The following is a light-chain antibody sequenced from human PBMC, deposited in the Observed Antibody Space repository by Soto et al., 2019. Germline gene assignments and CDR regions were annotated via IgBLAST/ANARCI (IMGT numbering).Light chain of an antibody. CDR3: QQRSNWPWT. J-gene: IGKJ1*01. CDR2: GAS. CDR1: QSVSSSY. V-gene: IGKV3D-20*02. Sequence: EIVLTQSPGTLSLSPGERATLSCRASQSVSSSYLAWYQQKSGQAPRLLIYGASNRATGIPDRFSGSGSGTDFTLTISRLEPEDFAVYYCQQRSNWPWTFGQGTKVDIK.